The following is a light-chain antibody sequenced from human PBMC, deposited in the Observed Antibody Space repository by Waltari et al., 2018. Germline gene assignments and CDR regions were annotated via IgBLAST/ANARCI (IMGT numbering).Light chain of an antibody. CDR1: SSPIGRHT. Sequence: QSVLTQPPSASGTPGQRVTISCSGRSSPIGRHTVNWYPHLPGTAPKLLIYNNSQRPSGVPDRFSGSKSGTSASLAISGLQSEDEADYYCAAWDDSLNGLNWVFGGGTKVTVL. J-gene: IGLJ3*02. CDR3: AAWDDSLNGLNWV. CDR2: NNS. V-gene: IGLV1-44*01.